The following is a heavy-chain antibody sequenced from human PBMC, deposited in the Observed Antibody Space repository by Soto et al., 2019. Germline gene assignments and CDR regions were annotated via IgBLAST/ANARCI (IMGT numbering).Heavy chain of an antibody. D-gene: IGHD2-8*01. CDR2: ISSNGANT. CDR1: GFTFDSPYSHA. Sequence: RGSLRLSCAASGFTFDSPYSHAMSWVRQSPGKGPEWVSTISSNGANTLYAESVQGRFTISKDASRNTVHLHMNSLRADDTATYFCVSWVSAHFDYWGHGTPVTVS. J-gene: IGHJ4*01. CDR3: VSWVSAHFDY. V-gene: IGHV3-23*01.